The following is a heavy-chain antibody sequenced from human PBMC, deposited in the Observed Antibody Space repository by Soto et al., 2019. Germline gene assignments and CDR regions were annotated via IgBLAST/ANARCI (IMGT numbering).Heavy chain of an antibody. V-gene: IGHV4-4*02. CDR1: GDSITGDNW. Sequence: SSETLSLTWAVSGDSITGDNWLSWVRQPPGKGLEWIGEIHHSGATNYNPSLKSRVTISVDKSKNQFSLKLDSVTAADTAMFYCATQGFYRMGVWGRGTTVTVS. J-gene: IGHJ6*02. CDR3: ATQGFYRMGV. CDR2: IHHSGAT.